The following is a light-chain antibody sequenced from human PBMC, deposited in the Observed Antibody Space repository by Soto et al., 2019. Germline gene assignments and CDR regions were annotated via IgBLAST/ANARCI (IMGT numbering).Light chain of an antibody. CDR1: QTVSTY. V-gene: IGKV3-11*01. CDR2: DAS. J-gene: IGKJ1*01. Sequence: DTVLTQSPATLSLSPGERATLSCRASQTVSTYLAWYQQKPGQAPRLLIYDASNRATGIPARFSGSGSGTDFTLTISSLEPEDFAVYYCQQRSNWRGWTFGQGTKVEIK. CDR3: QQRSNWRGWT.